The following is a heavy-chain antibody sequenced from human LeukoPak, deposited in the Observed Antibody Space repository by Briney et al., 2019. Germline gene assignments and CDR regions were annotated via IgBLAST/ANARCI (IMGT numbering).Heavy chain of an antibody. CDR2: ISYDGSNK. CDR3: AKDVAYYYGMDV. D-gene: IGHD2-21*01. J-gene: IGHJ6*02. V-gene: IGHV3-30*18. Sequence: GGSLRLSCAASGFTFSNYGMHWVRQAPGKGLEWVAVISYDGSNKYYADSVKGRFTISRGNSKNTLYLQMNSLRAEDTALYYCAKDVAYYYGMDVWGQGTTITVSS. CDR1: GFTFSNYG.